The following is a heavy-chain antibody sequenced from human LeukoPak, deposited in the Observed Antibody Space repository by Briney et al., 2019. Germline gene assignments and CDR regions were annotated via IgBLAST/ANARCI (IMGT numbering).Heavy chain of an antibody. CDR3: AKDSSGWNIDY. V-gene: IGHV3-30*04. CDR1: GFTFSSYA. J-gene: IGHJ4*02. CDR2: ISYDGSNK. Sequence: GGSLRLSCAASGFTFSSYAMHWVRQAPGKGLEWVAVISYDGSNKYYADSVKGRFTISRDNSKNTLYLQMNSLRAEDTAVYYCAKDSSGWNIDYWGQGTLVTVSS. D-gene: IGHD6-19*01.